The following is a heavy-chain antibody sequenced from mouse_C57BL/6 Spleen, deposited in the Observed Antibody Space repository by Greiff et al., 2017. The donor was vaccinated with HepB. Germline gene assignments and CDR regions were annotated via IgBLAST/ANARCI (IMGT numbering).Heavy chain of an antibody. J-gene: IGHJ4*01. CDR1: GYTFTDYE. CDR3: TRRGGSYAMDY. Sequence: QVHVKQSGAELVRPGASVTLSCKASGYTFTDYEMHWVKQTPVHGLEWIGAIDPETGGTAYNQKFKGKAILTADKSSRTAYMELRSLTSEDSAVYYCTRRGGSYAMDYWGQGTSVTVSS. CDR2: IDPETGGT. V-gene: IGHV1-15*01.